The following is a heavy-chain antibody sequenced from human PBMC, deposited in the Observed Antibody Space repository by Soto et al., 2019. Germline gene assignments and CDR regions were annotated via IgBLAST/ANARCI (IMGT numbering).Heavy chain of an antibody. D-gene: IGHD3-16*02. CDR2: INHSGST. V-gene: IGHV4-34*01. J-gene: IGHJ5*02. CDR1: GGSFSGYY. CDR3: AKRRYDYVWGSYRPYNWFDP. Sequence: SETLSLTCAVYGGSFSGYYWSWIRQPPGKGLEWIGEINHSGSTNYNPSLKSRVTISVDTSKNQFSLKLSSVTAADTAVYYCAKRRYDYVWGSYRPYNWFDPWGQGTLVTVSS.